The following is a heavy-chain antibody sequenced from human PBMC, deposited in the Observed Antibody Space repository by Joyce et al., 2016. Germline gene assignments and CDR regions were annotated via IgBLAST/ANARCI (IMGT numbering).Heavy chain of an antibody. D-gene: IGHD3-16*01. CDR2: ISHSGSA. V-gene: IGHV4-34*01. J-gene: IGHJ3*02. CDR1: SGSFSDYY. CDR3: ARVLGYSYAYSYAFDI. Sequence: QVQVQQWGAGLLKPSETLSLTCIVSSGSFSDYYWSWIRQSPGKGLEWIGEISHSGSANYNPSLKSRVTMAVVASRKQFSLKMTSVTAADTAMYYCARVLGYSYAYSYAFDIWGQGTMVAVSS.